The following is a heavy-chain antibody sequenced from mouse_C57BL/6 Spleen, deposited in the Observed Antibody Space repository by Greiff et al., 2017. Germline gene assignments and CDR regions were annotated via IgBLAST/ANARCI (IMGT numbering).Heavy chain of an antibody. J-gene: IGHJ3*01. CDR2: INPNNGGT. D-gene: IGHD2-5*01. CDR1: GYTFTDYN. V-gene: IGHV1-18*01. Sequence: VQLQQSGPELVKPGASVKIPCKASGYTFTDYNMDWVKQSHGKSLAWIGDINPNNGGTIYNQKFKGKATLTVNKSSSTAYMELRSLTSEDTAVYYCARRSYYSNYAPFAYWGQGTLVTVSA. CDR3: ARRSYYSNYAPFAY.